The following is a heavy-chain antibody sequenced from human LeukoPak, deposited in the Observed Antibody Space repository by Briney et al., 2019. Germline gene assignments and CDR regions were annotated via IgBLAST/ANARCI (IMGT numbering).Heavy chain of an antibody. CDR2: ISWNSGSI. D-gene: IGHD3-22*01. V-gene: IGHV3-9*01. CDR3: AKDTESYDSSGYFGY. J-gene: IGHJ4*02. Sequence: PGGPLRLSCAASGFTFDDYAMHWVRQAPGKGLEWVSGISWNSGSIGYADSVKGRFTISRDNAKNSLYLQMNSLRAEDTALYYCAKDTESYDSSGYFGYWGQGTLVTVSS. CDR1: GFTFDDYA.